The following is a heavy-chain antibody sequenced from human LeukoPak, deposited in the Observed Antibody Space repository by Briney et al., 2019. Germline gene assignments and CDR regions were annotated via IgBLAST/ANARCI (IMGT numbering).Heavy chain of an antibody. V-gene: IGHV3-33*08. CDR3: ARDQDMVRGEMGPFDP. Sequence: GGSLRLSCAASGFTFSSYGMHWVRQAPGKGLEWVTVIWYDGSNKYYADSVKGRFTISRDNSKNTLYLQMNSLRAEDTAVYYCARDQDMVRGEMGPFDPWGQGTLATVSS. CDR2: IWYDGSNK. D-gene: IGHD3-10*01. CDR1: GFTFSSYG. J-gene: IGHJ5*02.